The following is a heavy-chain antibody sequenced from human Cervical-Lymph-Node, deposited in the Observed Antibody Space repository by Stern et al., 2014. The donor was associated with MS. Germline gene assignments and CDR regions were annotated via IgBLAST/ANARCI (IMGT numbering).Heavy chain of an antibody. CDR1: GGTFNIYA. V-gene: IGHV1-69*01. D-gene: IGHD3-22*01. J-gene: IGHJ4*02. CDR3: ARGPDQSGGYYYAY. Sequence: VKLVESGAEVKKPGSSVKVSCKASGGTFNIYAISWVRQAPGQGLEWMGGIVPIFGSANYAQKFQGRVTITADESTTTIYMEVSSLRSEDTAVYYCARGPDQSGGYYYAYWGQGTLVTVSS. CDR2: IVPIFGSA.